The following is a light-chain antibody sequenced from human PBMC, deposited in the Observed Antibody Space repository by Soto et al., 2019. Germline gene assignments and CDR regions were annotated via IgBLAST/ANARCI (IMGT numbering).Light chain of an antibody. CDR2: KAS. Sequence: DIQMTQSPSTLSASVGGRVTIPSRASQSISSWLAWYQQKPGKAPKILIYKASTWQNGVPARFSGGGFGTEFTLTITSLQPEDFATYYCHQVYTYPRTLGQGTKVDIK. J-gene: IGKJ1*01. CDR3: HQVYTYPRT. CDR1: QSISSW. V-gene: IGKV1-5*03.